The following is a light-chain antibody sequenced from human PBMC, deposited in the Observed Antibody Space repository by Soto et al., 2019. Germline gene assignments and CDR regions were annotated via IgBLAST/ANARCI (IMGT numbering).Light chain of an antibody. J-gene: IGKJ4*01. CDR2: AAS. CDR3: QRSFSTPLN. Sequence: VGDRVTITCRASQSISSYLHWYQQKPGKAPKLLIYAASSLQSGVTSRFSVSGSGTDFTLTNSSLQPEDFATYYCQRSFSTPLNFGGGTKVEIK. CDR1: QSISSY. V-gene: IGKV1-39*01.